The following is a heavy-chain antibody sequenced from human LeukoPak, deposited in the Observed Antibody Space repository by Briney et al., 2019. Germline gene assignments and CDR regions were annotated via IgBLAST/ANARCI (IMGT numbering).Heavy chain of an antibody. CDR1: GGTFSSYA. V-gene: IGHV1-69*05. Sequence: SVNVSFKSSGGTFSSYAISWVRQAPGQGLEWMGRIIPIFGTANYVQKFQGRVTITTDESTSTAYMELSSLRSEDTAVYYCARDHYYDSSGLLKIWGQGTLVTDSS. J-gene: IGHJ4*02. CDR2: IIPIFGTA. CDR3: ARDHYYDSSGLLKI. D-gene: IGHD3-22*01.